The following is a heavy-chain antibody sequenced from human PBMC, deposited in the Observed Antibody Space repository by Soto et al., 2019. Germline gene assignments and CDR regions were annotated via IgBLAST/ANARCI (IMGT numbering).Heavy chain of an antibody. J-gene: IGHJ4*02. Sequence: QVQLVQSGAEEKKPGASVKVSCKASGYTFTSYAMHWVRQAPGQRLEWMGWINAGNGNTKYSQKFQGRVTITRDTSASTAYKELSSLRSEDTAGYYCARVFVGATPVDYWGQGTLVTVSS. CDR1: GYTFTSYA. D-gene: IGHD1-26*01. CDR3: ARVFVGATPVDY. CDR2: INAGNGNT. V-gene: IGHV1-3*05.